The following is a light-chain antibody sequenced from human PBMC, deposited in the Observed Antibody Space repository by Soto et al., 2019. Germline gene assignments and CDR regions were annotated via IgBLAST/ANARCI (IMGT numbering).Light chain of an antibody. CDR1: QSVSSSY. CDR3: QQYSRSPT. V-gene: IGKV3D-20*01. Sequence: EILLTQSPGTLSLSPGERATLSCRASQSVSSSYLAWYQQKPGLAPRLLIYDASSRATGIPDRFSGSGSGTDFTLTISRLEPEDFAVYYCQQYSRSPTFGGGTKVDIK. J-gene: IGKJ4*01. CDR2: DAS.